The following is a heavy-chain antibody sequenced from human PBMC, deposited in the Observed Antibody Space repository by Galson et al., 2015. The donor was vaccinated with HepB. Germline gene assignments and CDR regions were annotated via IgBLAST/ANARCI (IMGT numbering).Heavy chain of an antibody. CDR1: GFTFSSYG. Sequence: SLRLSCAASGFTFSSYGMHWVRQAPGKGLEWVAVIWYDGSNKYYADSVKGRFTISRDNSKNTLYLQMNSLRAEDTAVYYCARDKDSGYDGDYYGMDVWGQGTTVTVSS. D-gene: IGHD5-12*01. V-gene: IGHV3-33*01. J-gene: IGHJ6*02. CDR2: IWYDGSNK. CDR3: ARDKDSGYDGDYYGMDV.